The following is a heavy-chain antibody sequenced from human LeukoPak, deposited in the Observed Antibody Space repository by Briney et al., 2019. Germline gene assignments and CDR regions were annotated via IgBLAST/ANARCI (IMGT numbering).Heavy chain of an antibody. J-gene: IGHJ3*02. D-gene: IGHD3-22*01. V-gene: IGHV3-53*01. CDR1: GFTVSSNY. CDR2: IYSGGST. Sequence: GGSLRLSCAASGFTVSSNYMSWVRQAPGEGLEWVSVIYSGGSTYYADSVKGRFTISRDNSKNTLYLQMNSLRAEDTAVYYCARYPNYDSSGYYLDAFDIWGQGTMVTVSS. CDR3: ARYPNYDSSGYYLDAFDI.